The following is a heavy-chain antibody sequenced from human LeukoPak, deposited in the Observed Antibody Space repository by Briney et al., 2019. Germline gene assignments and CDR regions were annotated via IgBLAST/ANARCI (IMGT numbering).Heavy chain of an antibody. CDR2: ISAYNGNT. CDR1: GYTFTSYG. J-gene: IGHJ4*02. Sequence: AASVKVSCKASGYTFTSYGISWVRQAPGQGLEGMGWISAYNGNTNYAQKLQGRVTMTTDTSTSTAYMELRSLRSDDTAVYYCARLYYDSSGYYRDYWGQGTLVTVSP. V-gene: IGHV1-18*01. CDR3: ARLYYDSSGYYRDY. D-gene: IGHD3-22*01.